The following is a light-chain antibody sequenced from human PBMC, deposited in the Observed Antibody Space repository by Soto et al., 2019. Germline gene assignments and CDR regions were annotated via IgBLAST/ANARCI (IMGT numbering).Light chain of an antibody. Sequence: QSALTQPASVSGSPGQSITIPCSGTSSVVGSYNVVSWYQQHPGKAPKLVIYDVSNRPSGVSPRFSGAKSGNTASLTIAGLQAEDEADYYCSSYTRSSTYVFGTGTKVTVL. CDR1: SSVVGSYNV. V-gene: IGLV2-14*03. CDR2: DVS. J-gene: IGLJ1*01. CDR3: SSYTRSSTYV.